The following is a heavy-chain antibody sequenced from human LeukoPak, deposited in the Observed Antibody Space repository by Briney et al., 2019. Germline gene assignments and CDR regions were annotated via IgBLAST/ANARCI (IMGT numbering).Heavy chain of an antibody. CDR2: MNPNSGNT. CDR3: ARARGARRRYGSGSSNWFDP. J-gene: IGHJ5*02. D-gene: IGHD3-10*01. V-gene: IGHV1-8*01. CDR1: GYTFTSYD. Sequence: ASVKVSCKASGYTFTSYDINWVQQATGQGLEWMGWMNPNSGNTGYAQKFQGRVTMTRNTSISTAYMELSSLRSEDTAVYYCARARGARRRYGSGSSNWFDPWGQGTLVTVSS.